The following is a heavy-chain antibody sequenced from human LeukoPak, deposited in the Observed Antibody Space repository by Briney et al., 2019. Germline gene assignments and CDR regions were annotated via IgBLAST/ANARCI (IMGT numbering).Heavy chain of an antibody. CDR3: VKSADDSYGPTFDY. CDR2: ISSNGGST. D-gene: IGHD5-18*01. CDR1: GFTFSSYA. V-gene: IGHV3-64D*06. Sequence: PEGSLRLSCSASGFTFSSYAMHWVRQAPGKGLEYVSAISSNGGSTYYADSVKGRFTISRDNSKNTLYLQMSSLRAEDTAVYYCVKSADDSYGPTFDYWGQGTLVTVSS. J-gene: IGHJ4*02.